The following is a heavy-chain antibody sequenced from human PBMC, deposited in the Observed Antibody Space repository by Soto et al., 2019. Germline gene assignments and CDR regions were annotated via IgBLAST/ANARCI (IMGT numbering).Heavy chain of an antibody. CDR2: IYYSGST. J-gene: IGHJ5*02. CDR3: ATSIAVAAPNWFDP. V-gene: IGHV4-39*01. CDR1: GGSISSSSYY. D-gene: IGHD6-19*01. Sequence: SETLSLTCTVPGGSISSSSYYWGWIRQPPGKGLEWIGSIYYSGSTYYNPSLKSRVTISVDTSKNQFSLKLSSVTAADTAVYYCATSIAVAAPNWFDPWGQGTLVTVSS.